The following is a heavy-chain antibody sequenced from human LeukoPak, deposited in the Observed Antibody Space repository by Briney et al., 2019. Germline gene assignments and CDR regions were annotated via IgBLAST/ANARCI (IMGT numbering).Heavy chain of an antibody. J-gene: IGHJ5*02. CDR1: GYTFTSYG. D-gene: IGHD2-2*01. V-gene: IGHV1-18*01. CDR3: ARENADIVVVPAAPSTGFDP. Sequence: ASVKVSCKASGYTFTSYGISWVRQAPGQGLEWMGWISAYNGNTNYAQKLQGRVTMTRDTSTSTVYMELSSLRSEDTAVYYCARENADIVVVPAAPSTGFDPWGRGTLVTVSS. CDR2: ISAYNGNT.